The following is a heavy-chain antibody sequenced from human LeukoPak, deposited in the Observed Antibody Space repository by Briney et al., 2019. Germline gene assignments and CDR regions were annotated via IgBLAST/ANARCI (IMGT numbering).Heavy chain of an antibody. Sequence: GGSLRLSCAASGFTFSSYAMHWVRQAPGKGLEWVSGISWNSGSIGYADSVKGRFTISRDNAKNSLYLQMNSLRAEDTALYYCAKDLDCSSTSCYSTQYYYYGMDVWGQGTTVTVSS. D-gene: IGHD2-2*02. V-gene: IGHV3-9*01. CDR2: ISWNSGSI. CDR3: AKDLDCSSTSCYSTQYYYYGMDV. CDR1: GFTFSSYA. J-gene: IGHJ6*02.